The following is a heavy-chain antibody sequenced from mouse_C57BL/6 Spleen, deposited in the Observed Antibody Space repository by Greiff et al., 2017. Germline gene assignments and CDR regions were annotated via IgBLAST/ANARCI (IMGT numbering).Heavy chain of an antibody. V-gene: IGHV14-3*01. CDR1: GFYIKNTY. J-gene: IGHJ4*01. CDR3: ARTRAMDY. CDR2: IDPANGNN. Sequence: EVQLQQSVAELVRPGASVKLSCTASGFYIKNTYMHWVKQRPEQGLEWIGRIDPANGNNKYAPKFQGKATITADTSSNTAYLQLSSLTSEDTAIYYCARTRAMDYWGQGTSVTVAS.